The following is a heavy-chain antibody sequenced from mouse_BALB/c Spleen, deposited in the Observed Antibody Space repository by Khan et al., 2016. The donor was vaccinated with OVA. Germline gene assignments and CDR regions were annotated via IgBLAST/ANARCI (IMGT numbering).Heavy chain of an antibody. Sequence: VELVESGPGLVAPAQTLSITCTVSGFSLISYGVNWVRQPPGKGLEWLGVIWAGGSTNYNSALMSRLSISKYNSKSQVFLKMNSLQTDDTAMYYCARFYDSYYAMDYWGQGTSVTVSS. CDR1: GFSLISYG. J-gene: IGHJ4*01. CDR2: IWAGGST. CDR3: ARFYDSYYAMDY. D-gene: IGHD2-3*01. V-gene: IGHV2-9*02.